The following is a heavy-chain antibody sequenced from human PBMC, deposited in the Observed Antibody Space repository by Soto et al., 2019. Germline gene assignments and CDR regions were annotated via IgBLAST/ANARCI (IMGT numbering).Heavy chain of an antibody. CDR3: ARGLIDIIIVPTATRFDP. D-gene: IGHD3-22*01. CDR1: GGSFSGFY. V-gene: IGHV4-34*01. Sequence: QVQLQQWGTGLLKPSETLSLTCAVYGGSFSGFYWSWIRQPPGKGLEWIGEIDHSGGTNYNPSLTSRVTISVDTSKNQFSLQLSSVTAADTAVYYCARGLIDIIIVPTATRFDPWGQGTLVTVSS. CDR2: IDHSGGT. J-gene: IGHJ5*02.